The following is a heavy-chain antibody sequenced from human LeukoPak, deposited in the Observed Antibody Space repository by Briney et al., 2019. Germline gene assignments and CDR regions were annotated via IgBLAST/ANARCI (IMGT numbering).Heavy chain of an antibody. CDR3: AKGQGSGSYPFDY. CDR1: GFTFSSYA. CDR2: ISATAT. D-gene: IGHD3-16*02. Sequence: GGSLRLSCAASGFTFSSYAMSWVRQAPGEGLEWVPVISATATYYADSVQGRFTISRDTSRNTLYLQMNSLRADDTAVYYCAKGQGSGSYPFDYWGQGTLVTVSS. V-gene: IGHV3-23*01. J-gene: IGHJ4*02.